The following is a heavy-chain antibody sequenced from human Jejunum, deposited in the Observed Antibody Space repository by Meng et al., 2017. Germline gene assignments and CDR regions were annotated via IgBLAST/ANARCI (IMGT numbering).Heavy chain of an antibody. CDR2: INPNSGDT. Sequence: GGPLRLSCAASGYTFKAYYMNWVRQAPGQGLEWVGRINPNSGDTIFAERFQGRVTMTTDTSISTAYMELNRLTSDDTAMFYCAREPIGYCSRPTCPGGSDIWGQGTMVTVSS. CDR1: GYTFKAYY. J-gene: IGHJ3*02. V-gene: IGHV1-2*06. D-gene: IGHD2-2*01. CDR3: AREPIGYCSRPTCPGGSDI.